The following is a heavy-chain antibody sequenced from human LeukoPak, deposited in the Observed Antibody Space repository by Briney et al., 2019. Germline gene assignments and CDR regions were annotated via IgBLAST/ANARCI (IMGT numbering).Heavy chain of an antibody. Sequence: GGSLRLSCAPSGFTFSIYAMSWVRQARGGGREWVSAISGSGGSTYYADCVKGPSTTSRNNSKNTLYMQTNRVRAEQTAVYYCAKEASGDSYFDNCGEGNLVTVSS. V-gene: IGHV3-23*01. J-gene: IGHJ4*02. CDR2: ISGSGGST. D-gene: IGHD2-21*02. CDR3: AKEASGDSYFDN. CDR1: GFTFSIYA.